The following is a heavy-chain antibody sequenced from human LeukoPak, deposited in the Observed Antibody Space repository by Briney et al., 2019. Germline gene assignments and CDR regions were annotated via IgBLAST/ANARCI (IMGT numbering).Heavy chain of an antibody. CDR3: AKDNRRHYTSGPNPDSLH. CDR1: GFIFNNYA. Sequence: PGGSLRLSCAGSGFIFNNYAMHWVRQPPGKGLEWVSDISWNSGSIDYADSVKGRFTISRDNAKNSLYLQMNSLRVEDTAFYYCAKDNRRHYTSGPNPDSLHWGQGALVTVSS. J-gene: IGHJ4*02. V-gene: IGHV3-9*01. CDR2: ISWNSGSI. D-gene: IGHD6-19*01.